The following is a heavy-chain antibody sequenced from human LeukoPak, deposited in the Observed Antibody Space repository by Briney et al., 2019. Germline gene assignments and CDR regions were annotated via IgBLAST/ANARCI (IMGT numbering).Heavy chain of an antibody. Sequence: ASVKVSCKASGYTFTDYYLHWVRQAPGQGLEWMGWINPNSGGTNYAQKFQGRVTMTRDTSISTAYMELSRLRSDDTAVYYCARDLRIVGATTSGYWGQGTLVTVSS. CDR1: GYTFTDYY. CDR3: ARDLRIVGATTSGY. V-gene: IGHV1-2*02. CDR2: INPNSGGT. D-gene: IGHD1-26*01. J-gene: IGHJ4*02.